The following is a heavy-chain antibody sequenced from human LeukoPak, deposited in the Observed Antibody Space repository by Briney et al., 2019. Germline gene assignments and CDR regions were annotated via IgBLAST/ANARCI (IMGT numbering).Heavy chain of an antibody. V-gene: IGHV3-11*01. CDR3: AREGGEMATINWFDP. D-gene: IGHD5-24*01. Sequence: GGSLRLSCAASAFTFSDYYMSWIRQAPGKGREWVSYISSSGSTIYYADSVKGRFTISRDNAKNSLYLQMNSLRAEDTAVYYCAREGGEMATINWFDPWGQGTLVTVSS. CDR2: ISSSGSTI. J-gene: IGHJ5*02. CDR1: AFTFSDYY.